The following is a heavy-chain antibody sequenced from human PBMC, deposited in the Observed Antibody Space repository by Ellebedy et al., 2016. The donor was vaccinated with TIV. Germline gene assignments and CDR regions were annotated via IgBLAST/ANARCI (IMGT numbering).Heavy chain of an antibody. CDR1: GFSITDHY. J-gene: IGHJ4*02. Sequence: PGGSLRLSCVASGFSITDHYVTWVRQAPGKGLEWVSIIYRGGATYYADSVKGRFTISRDTSKNTVFLQLNTLSAEDTAVYFCARGPGEYGYYSSNFWGPGTLVTVSS. CDR3: ARGPGEYGYYSSNF. CDR2: IYRGGAT. D-gene: IGHD4-11*01. V-gene: IGHV3-53*01.